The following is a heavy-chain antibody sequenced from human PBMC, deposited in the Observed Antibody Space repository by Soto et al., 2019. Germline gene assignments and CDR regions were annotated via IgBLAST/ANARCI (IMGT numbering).Heavy chain of an antibody. Sequence: PGGSLRLSCAASGFTFSNAWMSWVRQAPGKGLEWVGRIKSKTDGGTTDYAAPVKGRFTISRDDSKNTLYLQMNSLKTEDTAVYYCTTSRYCSGGSCYSPYYGMDVWGQGTTVTVSS. J-gene: IGHJ6*02. V-gene: IGHV3-15*01. D-gene: IGHD2-15*01. CDR2: IKSKTDGGTT. CDR3: TTSRYCSGGSCYSPYYGMDV. CDR1: GFTFSNAW.